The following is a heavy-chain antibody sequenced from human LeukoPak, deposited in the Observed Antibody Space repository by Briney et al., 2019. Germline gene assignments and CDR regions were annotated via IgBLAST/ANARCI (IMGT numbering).Heavy chain of an antibody. CDR1: GFTFSSYG. D-gene: IGHD6-19*01. CDR2: ISDDGGNK. Sequence: PGRSLRLSCAASGFTFSSYGMHWVRQAPGKGLEWVAVISDDGGNKYYGDSVKGRFTISRDNSKNTLYLQMNSLRVEDTAVYYCAKSKGAVTGSFDYWGQGTLVTVSS. V-gene: IGHV3-30*18. CDR3: AKSKGAVTGSFDY. J-gene: IGHJ4*02.